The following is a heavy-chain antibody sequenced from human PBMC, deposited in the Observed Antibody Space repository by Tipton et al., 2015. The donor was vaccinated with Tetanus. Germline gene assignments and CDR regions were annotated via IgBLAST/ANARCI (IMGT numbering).Heavy chain of an antibody. CDR1: GGSISSYF. CDR3: ARLTTPFNTFDL. CDR2: ISYTGST. D-gene: IGHD1-1*01. Sequence: TLSLTCTVSGGSISSYFWTWIRHPPGKGLEWVGYISYTGSTNYNPSLKSRLSISLNTSHNQISLKLTSPAATDTAVYYCARLTTPFNTFDLWGQGRLVTVSS. J-gene: IGHJ3*01. V-gene: IGHV4-59*07.